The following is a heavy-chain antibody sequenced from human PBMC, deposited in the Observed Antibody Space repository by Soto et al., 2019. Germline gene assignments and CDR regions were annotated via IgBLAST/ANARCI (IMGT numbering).Heavy chain of an antibody. Sequence: QVQLQQWGAGLLKPSETLSLTCAVYGGSFSGYYWSWIRQPPGKGLEWIGEINHSGSTNYNPSLKSRVTISVDTSKNQFSLKLSSVTAADTAVYYCARALMTYYDFWSGSARGWFDPWGQGTLVTVSS. J-gene: IGHJ5*02. CDR2: INHSGST. CDR1: GGSFSGYY. CDR3: ARALMTYYDFWSGSARGWFDP. D-gene: IGHD3-3*01. V-gene: IGHV4-34*01.